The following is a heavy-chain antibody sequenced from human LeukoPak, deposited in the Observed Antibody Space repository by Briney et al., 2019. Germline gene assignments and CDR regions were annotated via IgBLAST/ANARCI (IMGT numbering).Heavy chain of an antibody. V-gene: IGHV1-69*05. D-gene: IGHD5-12*01. Sequence: SVKVSCKASGGTFSSHAISWVRQAPGQGLEWVGGLIPVFGTTNYAEKFQGRVTITTDESTRTSYMELRSLKPDDTAVYYCARGKSGYDYGLDRWGQGILVIVSS. J-gene: IGHJ4*02. CDR1: GGTFSSHA. CDR3: ARGKSGYDYGLDR. CDR2: LIPVFGTT.